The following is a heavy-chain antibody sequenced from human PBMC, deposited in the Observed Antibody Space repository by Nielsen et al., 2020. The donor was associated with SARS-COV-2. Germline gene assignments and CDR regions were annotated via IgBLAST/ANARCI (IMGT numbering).Heavy chain of an antibody. Sequence: ASVKVSCKVSGYTLTELSMHWVRQAPGQGLEWMGIINPSGGSTTYAQKFQGSVTLTRDTSTSTVYMELSSLRTEDTAVYYCTRDLGGTGDYYYGMDVWGQGTTVTVSS. CDR2: INPSGGST. V-gene: IGHV1-46*01. D-gene: IGHD1/OR15-1a*01. J-gene: IGHJ6*02. CDR1: GYTLTELS. CDR3: TRDLGGTGDYYYGMDV.